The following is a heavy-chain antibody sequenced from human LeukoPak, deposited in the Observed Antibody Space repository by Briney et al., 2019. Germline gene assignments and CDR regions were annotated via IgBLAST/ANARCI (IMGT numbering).Heavy chain of an antibody. CDR1: GGSFSGYY. CDR3: AIDTYYYDSSGYSYLDY. D-gene: IGHD3-22*01. J-gene: IGHJ4*02. CDR2: INHSGST. Sequence: SETLSLTCAVYGGSFSGYYWSWIRQPPGKGLKWIGEINHSGSTNYNPSLKSRVTISVDTSKNQFSLKLSSVTAADTAVYYCAIDTYYYDSSGYSYLDYWGQGTLVTVSS. V-gene: IGHV4-34*01.